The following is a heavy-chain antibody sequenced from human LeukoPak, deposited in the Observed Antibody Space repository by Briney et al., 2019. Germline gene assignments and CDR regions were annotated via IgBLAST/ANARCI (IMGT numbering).Heavy chain of an antibody. CDR3: ARVPYYDILTGYLGTVPYFDY. CDR1: GYSFTSYW. CDR2: IYPGDSDT. D-gene: IGHD3-9*01. J-gene: IGHJ4*02. V-gene: IGHV5-51*01. Sequence: GESLKISCKGSGYSFTSYWIGWVRQMPGKGLEWMGIIYPGDSDTRYSPSFQGQVTISADKSISTAYLQWSSLKASDTAMYYCARVPYYDILTGYLGTVPYFDYWGQGTLVTVSS.